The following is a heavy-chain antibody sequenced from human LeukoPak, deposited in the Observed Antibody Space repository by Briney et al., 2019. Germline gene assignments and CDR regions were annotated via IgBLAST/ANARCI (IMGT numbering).Heavy chain of an antibody. J-gene: IGHJ4*02. CDR1: GYTFTSYV. CDR3: ARDLYSSGYYYWSYYFDY. V-gene: IGHV1-18*01. CDR2: ISAYNGNT. D-gene: IGHD3-22*01. Sequence: ASVKVSCKASGYTFTSYVISWVRQAPGQGLEWMGWISAYNGNTNYAQKLQGRVTMTTDTSTSTAYMELRSLRSDDTAVYYCARDLYSSGYYYWSYYFDYWGQGTLVTVSS.